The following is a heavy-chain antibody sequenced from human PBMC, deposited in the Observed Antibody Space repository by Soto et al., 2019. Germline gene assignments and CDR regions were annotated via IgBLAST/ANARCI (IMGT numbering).Heavy chain of an antibody. Sequence: EVQLVESGGGLVQPGRSLRLSCTASGFTFGDYAMSWFRQAPGQGLEWVGFIRSKAYGGTTEYAASVKGRFTISRDDSKSIAYLQMNSLKTEDTAVYYCTRDPRYFDWLLDHDAFDIWGQGTMVTVSS. CDR1: GFTFGDYA. D-gene: IGHD3-9*01. V-gene: IGHV3-49*03. CDR2: IRSKAYGGTT. J-gene: IGHJ3*02. CDR3: TRDPRYFDWLLDHDAFDI.